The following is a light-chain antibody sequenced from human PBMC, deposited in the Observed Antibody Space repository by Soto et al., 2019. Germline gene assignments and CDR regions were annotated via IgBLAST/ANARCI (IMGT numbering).Light chain of an antibody. CDR1: QSVNSNY. CDR2: GIS. CDR3: QQYGSSPTT. Sequence: EIVMTQSPATLSVSPGERATLSCRASQSVNSNYLAWYQQKPGQAPRLLIYGISKRATDIPDRFSGSGSGTEFTLTISSLQPEDFAVYHCQQYGSSPTTFGQGTKVDIK. J-gene: IGKJ1*01. V-gene: IGKV3-20*01.